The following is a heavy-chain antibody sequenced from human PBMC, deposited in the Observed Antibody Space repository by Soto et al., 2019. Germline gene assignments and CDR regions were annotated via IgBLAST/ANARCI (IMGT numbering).Heavy chain of an antibody. D-gene: IGHD3-9*01. Sequence: SETLSLTCAVSGYSISSGYYWGWIRQPPGKGLEWIGSIYHSGSTYYNPSPKSRVTISVDTSKNQFSLKLSSVTAADTAVYYCARANLYYDILTGYPTYFDYWGQGTLVTVSS. CDR1: GYSISSGYY. V-gene: IGHV4-38-2*01. CDR2: IYHSGST. CDR3: ARANLYYDILTGYPTYFDY. J-gene: IGHJ4*02.